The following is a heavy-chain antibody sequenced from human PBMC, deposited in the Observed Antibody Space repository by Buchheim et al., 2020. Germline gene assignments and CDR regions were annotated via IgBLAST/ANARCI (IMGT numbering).Heavy chain of an antibody. J-gene: IGHJ4*02. CDR3: AKKLGIRSSRSWYFDY. CDR2: ISYDGTTK. V-gene: IGHV3-30-3*02. Sequence: QVQLVESGGGVVQPGRSLRLSCAASGFTFSNYALHWVRQAPGKGLEWVTAISYDGTTKYYADSVKGRFTISRDNSKNTLYLQMDSLRAEDTAVYYCAKKLGIRSSRSWYFDYWGQGTL. D-gene: IGHD6-13*01. CDR1: GFTFSNYA.